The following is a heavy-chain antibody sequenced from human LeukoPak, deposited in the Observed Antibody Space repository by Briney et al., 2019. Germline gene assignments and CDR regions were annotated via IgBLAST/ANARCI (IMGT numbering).Heavy chain of an antibody. CDR1: GYTFTSYD. V-gene: IGHV1-8*01. Sequence: ASVKVSRKASGYTFTSYDINGVRQATGQGLEWMGWMNPNSGNTGYPQKFQGRVTLTRNTSISTAYMELSSLRSEDTAVYYCARGLVGYDPNWFDPWGQGTLVTVSP. J-gene: IGHJ5*02. CDR2: MNPNSGNT. D-gene: IGHD5-18*01. CDR3: ARGLVGYDPNWFDP.